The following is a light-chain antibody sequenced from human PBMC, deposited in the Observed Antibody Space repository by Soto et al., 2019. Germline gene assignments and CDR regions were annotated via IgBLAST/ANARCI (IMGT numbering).Light chain of an antibody. CDR2: DAS. CDR3: QQRSQWPWT. J-gene: IGKJ1*01. CDR1: QSVSID. V-gene: IGKV3-11*01. Sequence: EIVLTQSPATLSLSPGERATLSCRASQSVSIDLAWYQQKPGQAPRLLIYDASNRATGIAARFSCGGSGTDFTLTISSPEPEDFAVYYCQQRSQWPWTFGQGTKVEIK.